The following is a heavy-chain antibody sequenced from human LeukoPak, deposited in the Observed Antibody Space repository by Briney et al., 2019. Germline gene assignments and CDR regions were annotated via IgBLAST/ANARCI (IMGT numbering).Heavy chain of an antibody. CDR3: ARDRTATLPYDSSGYGDAFDI. CDR2: ISAYNGNT. CDR1: GYTFTSYG. D-gene: IGHD3-22*01. J-gene: IGHJ3*02. V-gene: IGHV1-18*01. Sequence: GASVKVSCKASGYTFTSYGISWVRQAPGQGLEWMGWISAYNGNTNYAQKLQGRVTMTTDTSTSTAYMELRSLRSDDTAVYYCARDRTATLPYDSSGYGDAFDIWGQGTMVTVSS.